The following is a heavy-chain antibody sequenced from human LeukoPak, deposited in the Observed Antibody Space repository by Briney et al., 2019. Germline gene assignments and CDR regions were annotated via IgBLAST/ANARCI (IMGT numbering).Heavy chain of an antibody. CDR1: GFTFDDYT. Sequence: GGSLRLSCAASGFTFDDYTMHWVRQAPGKGLEWVSLISWDGGSTYYADSVKGRFIISRDNSKNSLYLQMNSLRTGDTALYYCAKDLRGHNRMGYCMDVWGKGTTVTVSS. CDR3: AKDLRGHNRMGYCMDV. V-gene: IGHV3-43*01. J-gene: IGHJ6*03. D-gene: IGHD1-14*01. CDR2: ISWDGGST.